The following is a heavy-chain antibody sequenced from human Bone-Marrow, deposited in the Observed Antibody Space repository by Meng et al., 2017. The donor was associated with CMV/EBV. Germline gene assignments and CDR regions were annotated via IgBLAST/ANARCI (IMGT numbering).Heavy chain of an antibody. D-gene: IGHD6-6*01. V-gene: IGHV1-2*02. CDR2: INPNSGGT. CDR1: GYTFTGYY. CDR3: ARESLAARHQDYFDY. J-gene: IGHJ4*02. Sequence: ASVKVSCKASGYTFTGYYMHWVRQAPGQGLEWMGWINPNSGGTNYAQKYQGRVTMTRDTSISTAYMELSRLRSDDTAVYYCARESLAARHQDYFDYWGQETLVTSPQ.